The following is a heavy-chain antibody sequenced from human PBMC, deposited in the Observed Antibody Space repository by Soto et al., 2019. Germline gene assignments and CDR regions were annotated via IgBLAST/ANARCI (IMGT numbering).Heavy chain of an antibody. CDR1: GGSISNYY. Sequence: QGQLQESGPGLVKPSETLSLTCTVSGGSISNYYCNWIRQPAGKGLEWIGRIDTSGSTNYNPSLKSRVTMSVDTSKQEFSLKLSSVTAADTALYYCARGGQDFWSGPFDYWGRGALVTVS. D-gene: IGHD3-3*01. V-gene: IGHV4-4*07. J-gene: IGHJ4*02. CDR2: IDTSGST. CDR3: ARGGQDFWSGPFDY.